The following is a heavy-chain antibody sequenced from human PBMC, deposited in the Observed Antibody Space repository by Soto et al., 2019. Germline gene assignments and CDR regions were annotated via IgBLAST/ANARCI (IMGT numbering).Heavy chain of an antibody. V-gene: IGHV3-21*01. J-gene: IGHJ4*02. Sequence: LRLSCAASGFIFSDYSMNWVRQAPGKGLEWVSSISGSRGYIYYGDSVKGRFTISRDNAKNSVVLQMNNLRAEDTAVYYCARDWAAALDYWGPGTPVTVSS. CDR1: GFIFSDYS. CDR3: ARDWAAALDY. CDR2: ISGSRGYI. D-gene: IGHD6-13*01.